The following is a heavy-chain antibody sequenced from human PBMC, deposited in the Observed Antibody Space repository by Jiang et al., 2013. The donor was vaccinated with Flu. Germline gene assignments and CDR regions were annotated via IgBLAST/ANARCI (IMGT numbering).Heavy chain of an antibody. J-gene: IGHJ4*02. CDR1: SYA. CDR3: AKDRGAYYFDY. Sequence: SYAMSWVRQAPGKGLEWVSAISGSGGSTYYADSVKGRFTISRDNSKNTLYLQMNSLRAEDTAVYYCAKDRGAYYFDYWGQGTLVTVSS. D-gene: IGHD3-10*01. V-gene: IGHV3-23*01. CDR2: ISGSGGST.